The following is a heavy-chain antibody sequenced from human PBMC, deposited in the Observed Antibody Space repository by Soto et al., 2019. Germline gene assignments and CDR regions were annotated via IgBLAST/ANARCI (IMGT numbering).Heavy chain of an antibody. J-gene: IGHJ4*02. Sequence: QVQLVQSGAEVKKPGSSVKVSCKASGGTFSSYAISWVRQAPGQGLEWMGGIIPIFGTANYAQKIQGRVTITADESTSTAYMELSSLRSDESAVYYCATYLNKVTTCDDYWSQGNLVTVSS. CDR2: IIPIFGTA. D-gene: IGHD4-17*01. CDR1: GGTFSSYA. V-gene: IGHV1-69*01. CDR3: ATYLNKVTTCDDY.